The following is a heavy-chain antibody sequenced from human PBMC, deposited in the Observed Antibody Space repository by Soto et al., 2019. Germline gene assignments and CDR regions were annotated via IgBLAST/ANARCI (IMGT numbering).Heavy chain of an antibody. Sequence: GGSLRLSCAASGVTFSSYGMHWVRQAPGKGLEWVAVIWYDGSNKYYADSVKGRFTISRDNSKNTLYLQMNSLRAEDTAVYYCARDLLEYSSSFYDYWGQGTLVTVSS. CDR2: IWYDGSNK. CDR3: ARDLLEYSSSFYDY. D-gene: IGHD6-6*01. CDR1: GVTFSSYG. J-gene: IGHJ4*02. V-gene: IGHV3-33*01.